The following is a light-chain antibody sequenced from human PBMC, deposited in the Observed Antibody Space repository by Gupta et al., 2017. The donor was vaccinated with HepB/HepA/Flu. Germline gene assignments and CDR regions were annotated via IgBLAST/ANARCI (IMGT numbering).Light chain of an antibody. Sequence: SYELTQPPSVSVSPGQTASITCSGDKLGDKYACWYQQKPGQSPVLVIYQDSKRPAGIPERFSGSNSGNTATLTISGTQDMDEDDYYCQAWDSSTARFGGGTKLTVL. V-gene: IGLV3-1*01. CDR2: QDS. CDR1: KLGDKY. CDR3: QAWDSSTAR. J-gene: IGLJ2*01.